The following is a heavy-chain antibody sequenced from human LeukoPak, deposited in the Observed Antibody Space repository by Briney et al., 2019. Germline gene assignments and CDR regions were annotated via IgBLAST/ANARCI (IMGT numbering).Heavy chain of an antibody. CDR1: GGTFTTYA. J-gene: IGHJ4*02. Sequence: ASVKVSCKASGGTFTTYAVHWVCQAPGQSLEWMGWIDAGNGNTKYSQKFQGRVSITRDTSASIASMELSSLRSEDTAVYYCARGSSSSWSIDYWGQGTLVTVSS. V-gene: IGHV1-3*01. CDR2: IDAGNGNT. CDR3: ARGSSSSWSIDY. D-gene: IGHD6-13*01.